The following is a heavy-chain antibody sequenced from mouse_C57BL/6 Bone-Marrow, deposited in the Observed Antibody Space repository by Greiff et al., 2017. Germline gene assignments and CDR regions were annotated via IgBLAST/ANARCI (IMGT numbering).Heavy chain of an antibody. V-gene: IGHV1-26*01. J-gene: IGHJ3*01. CDR3: ARSRWLLRVAY. Sequence: EVQLQQSGPELVKPGASVKISCKASGYTFTDYYMNWVKQSHGQSLEWIGDINPNNGGTSYNQKFKGKATLTVDKSSSTAYMELRSLTSEDSAVYYCARSRWLLRVAYWGQGTLVTVSA. CDR2: INPNNGGT. CDR1: GYTFTDYY. D-gene: IGHD2-3*01.